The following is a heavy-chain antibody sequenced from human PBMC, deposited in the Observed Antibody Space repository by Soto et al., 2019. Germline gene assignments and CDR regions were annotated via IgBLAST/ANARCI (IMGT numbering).Heavy chain of an antibody. V-gene: IGHV1-2*02. J-gene: IGHJ4*02. D-gene: IGHD2-2*01. CDR3: ARSDIVVVPAAAPFDY. CDR2: INPNSGGT. CDR1: GYTFTGYY. Sequence: VKVSCKASGYTFTGYYMHWVRQAPGQGLEWMGWINPNSGGTNYAQKFQGRVTMTRDTSISTAYMELSRLRSDDTAVYYCARSDIVVVPAAAPFDYWGQGTLVTV.